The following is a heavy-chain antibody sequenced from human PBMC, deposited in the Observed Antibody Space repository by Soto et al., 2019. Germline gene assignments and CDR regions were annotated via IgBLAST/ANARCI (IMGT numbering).Heavy chain of an antibody. CDR2: ISHKSSAI. CDR1: GFTFSNYA. J-gene: IGHJ4*02. Sequence: GGSLRLSCAASGFTFSNYAMNWVRQAPWKGLEWVSYISHKSSAIYHADSVKGRFTISRDNAKNSLYLQMNSLSDEDTAVYYWARDPYSSTTVTIMDNWGKGTLGTVSS. D-gene: IGHD4-17*01. V-gene: IGHV3-48*02. CDR3: ARDPYSSTTVTIMDN.